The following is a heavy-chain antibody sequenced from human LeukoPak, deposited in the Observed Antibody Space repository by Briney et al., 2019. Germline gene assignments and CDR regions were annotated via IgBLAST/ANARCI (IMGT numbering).Heavy chain of an antibody. V-gene: IGHV4-61*02. D-gene: IGHD1-26*01. CDR2: IYSSGST. J-gene: IGHJ6*03. CDR1: GGSISSGSYY. CDR3: ARGEWELLRDYYYYYMDV. Sequence: SQTLSLTCTVSGGSISSGSYYWSWIRQPAGKGLEWIGRIYSSGSTNYNPSLKSRVTISVDTSKNQFSLKLSSVTAADTAVYYCARGEWELLRDYYYYYMDVWGKGTTVTVSS.